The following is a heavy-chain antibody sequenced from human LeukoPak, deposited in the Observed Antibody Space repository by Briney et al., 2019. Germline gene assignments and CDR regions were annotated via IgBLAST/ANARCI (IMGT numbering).Heavy chain of an antibody. Sequence: GGSLRLSCAASGFTFSSYWMSWVRQAPGKGLGWGANIKQDGSEKYYVDSVKGRFTISRDNAKNSLYLQMNSLRAEDTAVYYCAREGLVPAAMGYWGQGTLVTVSS. CDR1: GFTFSSYW. V-gene: IGHV3-7*01. CDR2: IKQDGSEK. J-gene: IGHJ4*02. CDR3: AREGLVPAAMGY. D-gene: IGHD2-2*01.